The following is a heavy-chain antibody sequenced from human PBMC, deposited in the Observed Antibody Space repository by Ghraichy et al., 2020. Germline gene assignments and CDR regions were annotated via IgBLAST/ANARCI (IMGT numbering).Heavy chain of an antibody. D-gene: IGHD3-10*01. CDR1: GFTFSDYS. CDR2: ISSSGGTI. CDR3: ARSGWVDAFDI. V-gene: IGHV3-11*01. Sequence: GGSLRLSCAPSGFTFSDYSMSWIRQAPGKGLEWVSYISSSGGTIYYGDSVKGRFTISRDNAKNSLYLQMNSLRADDTAVYYCARSGWVDAFDIWCQGTMVTVSS. J-gene: IGHJ3*02.